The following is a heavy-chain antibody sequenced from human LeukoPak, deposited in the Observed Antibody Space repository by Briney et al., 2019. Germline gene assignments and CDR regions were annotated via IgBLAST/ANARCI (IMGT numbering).Heavy chain of an antibody. Sequence: PSETLSLTCAVYGGSFSGYYWSWIRQPPGKGLEWIGEINHSGSTNYNPSLTSRVTISVDTPKNQFSLKLSSVTAADTAVYYCARPGSSWYYFDYGAQEPLVTVPS. CDR3: ARPGSSWYYFDY. CDR2: INHSGST. V-gene: IGHV4-34*01. CDR1: GGSFSGYY. D-gene: IGHD6-13*01. J-gene: IGHJ4*02.